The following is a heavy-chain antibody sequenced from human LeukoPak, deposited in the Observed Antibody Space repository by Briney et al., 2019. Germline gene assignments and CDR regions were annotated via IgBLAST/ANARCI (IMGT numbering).Heavy chain of an antibody. CDR1: GFXFSSYY. V-gene: IGHV3-7*05. D-gene: IGHD4-17*01. CDR2: IKADGSEK. CDR3: ATTASLSY. J-gene: IGHJ4*02. Sequence: PGGSLRLSCVASGFXFSSYYISWLRQAPGRGLEWVANIKADGSEKHYVDSVKGRFTISRDNAKNSVYLQMNSLRAEDTAIYYCATTASLSYWGQGTLVTVSS.